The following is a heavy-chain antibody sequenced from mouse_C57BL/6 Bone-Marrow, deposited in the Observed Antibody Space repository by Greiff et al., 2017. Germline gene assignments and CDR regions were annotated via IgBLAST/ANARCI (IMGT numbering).Heavy chain of an antibody. CDR1: GYTFTSYT. Sequence: QVQLQQSGAELARPGASVKMSCKASGYTFTSYTMHWVQQRPGQGLEWIGYINPSSGYTKYNQKFKDKATLTADKSSSTAYMQLSSLTSEDSAVYYCARTRFAYWGQGTLVTVSA. CDR2: INPSSGYT. J-gene: IGHJ3*01. CDR3: ARTRFAY. V-gene: IGHV1-4*01.